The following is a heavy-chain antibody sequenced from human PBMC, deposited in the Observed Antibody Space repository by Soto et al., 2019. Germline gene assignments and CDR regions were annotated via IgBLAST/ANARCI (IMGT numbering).Heavy chain of an antibody. CDR2: IYTSGST. D-gene: IGHD3-22*01. V-gene: IGHV4-4*07. J-gene: IGHJ4*02. Sequence: SETLSLTCTVSGGSISSYYWSWIRQPAGKGLEWIGRIYTSGSTNYNPSLKSRVTMSVDTSKNQFSLKLSSVTAADTAVYYCARDVHYYDSSGYYIDYWGQGTLVTVSS. CDR1: GGSISSYY. CDR3: ARDVHYYDSSGYYIDY.